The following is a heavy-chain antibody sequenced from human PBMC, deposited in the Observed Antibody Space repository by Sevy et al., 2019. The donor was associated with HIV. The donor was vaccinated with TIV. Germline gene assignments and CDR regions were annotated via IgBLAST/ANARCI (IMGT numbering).Heavy chain of an antibody. Sequence: GGSLRLSCAASGFTFSSFSMHWVRQAPGKGLEWVATISYDGSNKYYADSGKGRFTISRDNSKNSLYLQMNSLRAEDTAVYCCALERLFSNVAEYFQNWGQGTLVTVSS. CDR2: ISYDGSNK. CDR3: ALERLFSNVAEYFQN. V-gene: IGHV3-30-3*01. D-gene: IGHD1-1*01. J-gene: IGHJ1*01. CDR1: GFTFSSFS.